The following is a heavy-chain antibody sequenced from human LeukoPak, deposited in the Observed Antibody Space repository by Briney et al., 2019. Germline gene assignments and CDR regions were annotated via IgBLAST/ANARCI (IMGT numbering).Heavy chain of an antibody. CDR1: GYSFTSYW. J-gene: IGHJ3*02. D-gene: IGHD5-18*01. CDR2: IYPGDSDT. CDR3: ARRGYNYGYAFDI. Sequence: GESLKISCKGSGYSFTSYWIGWVRQMPGKGLGWMGIIYPGDSDTRYSPSFQGQVTVSADKSISTAYLQWSSLKASDTAMYYCARRGYNYGYAFDIWGQGTMVTVSS. V-gene: IGHV5-51*01.